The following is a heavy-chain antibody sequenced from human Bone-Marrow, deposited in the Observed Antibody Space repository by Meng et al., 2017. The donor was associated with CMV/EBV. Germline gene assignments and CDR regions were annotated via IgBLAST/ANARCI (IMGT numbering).Heavy chain of an antibody. CDR2: ISYDGRNK. J-gene: IGHJ4*02. CDR1: AFTFNSYA. D-gene: IGHD6-13*01. V-gene: IGHV3-30*04. CDR3: ASSRFGIAAAGTRN. Sequence: GGSLRLSCAASAFTFNSYAIPWVRQAPGKGLEWVAVISYDGRNKYYADSVKGRFTISRDNSKNTLYLQMNSLRAEDTAVYYCASSRFGIAAAGTRNWGQGTLVTVSS.